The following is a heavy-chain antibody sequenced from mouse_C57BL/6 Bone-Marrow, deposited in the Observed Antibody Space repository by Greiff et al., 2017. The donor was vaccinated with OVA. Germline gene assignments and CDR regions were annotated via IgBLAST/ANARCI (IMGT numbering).Heavy chain of an antibody. CDR1: GFTFSSYA. CDR2: ISSGGDYI. J-gene: IGHJ2*01. V-gene: IGHV5-9-1*02. CDR3: TRYSNYYFDY. Sequence: EVQRVESGEGLVKPGGSLKLSCAASGFTFSSYAMSWVRQTPVKRLEWVAYISSGGDYIYYADTVKGRFTISRDNARNTLYLQMSSLKSEDTAMYYCTRYSNYYFDYWGQGTTLTVSS. D-gene: IGHD2-5*01.